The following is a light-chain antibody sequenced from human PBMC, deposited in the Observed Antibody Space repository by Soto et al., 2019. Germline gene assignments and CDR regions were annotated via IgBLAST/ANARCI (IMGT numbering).Light chain of an antibody. CDR3: QQYDNSYT. J-gene: IGKJ2*01. CDR2: GAS. V-gene: IGKV3-20*01. Sequence: EIVLTQSPGTLSLSPGERATLSCRASQSVSSNYLAWYQQKPGQAPRLLMYGASNRATGIPDRFSGSGSGADFTLTINRLEPEDFAVYYCQQYDNSYTFGQGTKLEIK. CDR1: QSVSSNY.